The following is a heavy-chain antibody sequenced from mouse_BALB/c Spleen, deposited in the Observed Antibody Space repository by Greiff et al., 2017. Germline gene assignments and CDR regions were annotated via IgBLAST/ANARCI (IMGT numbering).Heavy chain of an antibody. D-gene: IGHD2-1*01. CDR3: AREDYGNYPYWYFDV. Sequence: EVKVVESGGGLVKPGGSLKLSCAASGFTFSSYAMSWVRQSPEKRLEWVAEISSGGSYTYYPDTVTGRFTISRDNAKNTLYLEMSSLRSEDTAMYYCAREDYGNYPYWYFDVWGAGTTVTVSS. V-gene: IGHV5-9-4*01. CDR2: ISSGGSYT. CDR1: GFTFSSYA. J-gene: IGHJ1*01.